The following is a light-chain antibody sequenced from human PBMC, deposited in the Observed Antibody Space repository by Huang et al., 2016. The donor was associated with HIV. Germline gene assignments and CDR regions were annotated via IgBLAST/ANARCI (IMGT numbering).Light chain of an antibody. CDR2: GAS. Sequence: EIMMTQSPATLSVSPGERATLSCRASQSVSSNLAWYQHKPGQAPRLLIFGASTRATGIPARFSGSGSGTEFTLTISSLQSEDFAVYYCHQYNNWPPWTFGQGTKVEIK. V-gene: IGKV3D-15*01. CDR3: HQYNNWPPWT. CDR1: QSVSSN. J-gene: IGKJ1*01.